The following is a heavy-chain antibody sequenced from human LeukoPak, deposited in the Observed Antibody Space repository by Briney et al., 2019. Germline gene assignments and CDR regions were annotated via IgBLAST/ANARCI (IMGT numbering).Heavy chain of an antibody. CDR1: GGSISSSNW. J-gene: IGHJ3*02. CDR2: IYHSGST. Sequence: ASGTLSLTCAVPGGSISSSNWWSWVRQPPGKGLEWIGEIYHSGSTNYNPSLKSRVTISVDKSKNQFSLKLSSVTAADTAVYYCARVWQQLVLAFDIWGQGTMVTVSS. V-gene: IGHV4-4*02. CDR3: ARVWQQLVLAFDI. D-gene: IGHD6-13*01.